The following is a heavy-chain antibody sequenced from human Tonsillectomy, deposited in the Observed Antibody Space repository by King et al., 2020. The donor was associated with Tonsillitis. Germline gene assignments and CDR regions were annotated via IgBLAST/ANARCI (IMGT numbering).Heavy chain of an antibody. Sequence: VQLVESGGGLVQPGGCLRRSCAASGFTFSSYAMSWCRPAPWKGLEWVTAISGSGAGTYDAYSGKGRFTDSRDNSKKTLDLQMNSLRAEDTAVYYCAKDGSDCGGDCYPIDAFDFWGQGTLVTVSS. J-gene: IGHJ3*01. D-gene: IGHD2-21*02. CDR2: ISGSGAGT. V-gene: IGHV3-23*04. CDR3: AKDGSDCGGDCYPIDAFDF. CDR1: GFTFSSYA.